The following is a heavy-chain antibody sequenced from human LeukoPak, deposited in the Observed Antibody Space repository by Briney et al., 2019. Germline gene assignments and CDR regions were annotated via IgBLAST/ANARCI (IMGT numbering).Heavy chain of an antibody. CDR1: GFTFTTYE. V-gene: IGHV3-48*03. CDR3: ARDIYGDEDFDY. D-gene: IGHD3-10*01. J-gene: IGHJ4*02. Sequence: PGGSLRLSCATSGFTFTTYEMNWVRQAPGKGLEWVSYITSSGDIKTYADPVKGRFTMSRDAAKNSVYLQMNSLRPEDTAVYYCARDIYGDEDFDYWGQGTLVSVSS. CDR2: ITSSGDIK.